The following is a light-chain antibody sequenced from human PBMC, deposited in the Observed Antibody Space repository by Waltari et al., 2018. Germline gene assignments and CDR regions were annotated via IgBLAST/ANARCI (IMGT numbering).Light chain of an antibody. CDR2: SNK. Sequence: QSALTQPPSASGSPGQSVTIPCTGTSSAVGGYNYVPWYQQHPGKAPKPPIHSNKNRPSGVPDRFSGSKSGTSASVAITGLQAEDEAEYYCQSYDTGLSGYVFGTGTKVTVL. J-gene: IGLJ1*01. V-gene: IGLV2-8*01. CDR1: SSAVGGYNY. CDR3: QSYDTGLSGYV.